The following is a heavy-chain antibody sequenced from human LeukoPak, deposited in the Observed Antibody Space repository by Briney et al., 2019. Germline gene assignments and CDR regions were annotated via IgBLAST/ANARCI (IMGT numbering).Heavy chain of an antibody. J-gene: IGHJ4*02. CDR3: ARGPSYYDFWSGYSLDY. CDR2: IKQDGSEK. Sequence: PGGSLRLSCAASGFTFSSYWMSWVRQAPGKGLEWVANIKQDGSEKYYVDSVKGRFTISRDNPKNSLYLQMNSLRAEDTAVYYCARGPSYYDFWSGYSLDYWGQGTLVTVSS. D-gene: IGHD3-3*01. CDR1: GFTFSSYW. V-gene: IGHV3-7*01.